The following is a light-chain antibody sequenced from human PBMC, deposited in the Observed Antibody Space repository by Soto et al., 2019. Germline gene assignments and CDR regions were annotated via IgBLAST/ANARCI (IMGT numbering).Light chain of an antibody. V-gene: IGKV3-11*01. CDR3: QQRSNWPPIT. J-gene: IGKJ5*01. CDR2: GAS. CDR1: QSVTSNY. Sequence: EIVLTQSPGTLSLSPGERATLCCRASQSVTSNYLAWYQQKPGQAPRLXXYGASKRATGIPARFSGIGSGTDFTLTISSLETEDFAVYDGQQRSNWPPITFGQGTRLEIK.